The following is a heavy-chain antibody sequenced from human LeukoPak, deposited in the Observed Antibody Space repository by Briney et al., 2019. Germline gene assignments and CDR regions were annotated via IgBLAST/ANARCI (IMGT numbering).Heavy chain of an antibody. CDR2: INHSGST. J-gene: IGHJ4*02. D-gene: IGHD5-18*01. CDR3: ARAPGIQLWLPDY. CDR1: GGSFSGYY. V-gene: IGHV4-34*01. Sequence: SETLSLTCAVYGGSFSGYYWSWIRQPPGKGLEWIGEINHSGSTYYNPSLKSRVTISVDRSKNQFSLKLSSVTAADTAVYYCARAPGIQLWLPDYWGQGTLVTVSS.